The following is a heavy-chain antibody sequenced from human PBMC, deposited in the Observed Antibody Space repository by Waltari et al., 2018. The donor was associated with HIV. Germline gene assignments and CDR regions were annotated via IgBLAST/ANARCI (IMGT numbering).Heavy chain of an antibody. CDR1: DGSSTDTTEDYH. CDR3: MRHRGYFPPDY. V-gene: IGHV4-39*01. D-gene: IGHD1-26*01. J-gene: IGHJ4*02. Sequence: LQLQASGPGLVTPSESLSLTCTVSDGSSTDTTEDYHWGWIRQLPGKELEWIGNIHYSGNTFYNPSLRSRVTISADKSKNQFSLKLRSVTAADTAVYFCMRHRGYFPPDYWGQGTLVTVSS. CDR2: IHYSGNT.